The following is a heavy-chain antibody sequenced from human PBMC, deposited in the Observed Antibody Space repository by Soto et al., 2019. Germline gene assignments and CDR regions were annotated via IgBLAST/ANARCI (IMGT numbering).Heavy chain of an antibody. CDR1: GFTLSGYG. CDR3: ARRARPDFYYMDV. V-gene: IGHV3-64*01. J-gene: IGHJ6*03. Sequence: GEPLRHPRRASGFTLSGYGINWVRQAPGKGLEYVSGISSNGVGTYYANSVQGRFTISRDNSKNTVYLQMGSLRPEDMAVYYCARRARPDFYYMDVWGKGTTVIVSS. D-gene: IGHD6-6*01. CDR2: ISSNGVGT.